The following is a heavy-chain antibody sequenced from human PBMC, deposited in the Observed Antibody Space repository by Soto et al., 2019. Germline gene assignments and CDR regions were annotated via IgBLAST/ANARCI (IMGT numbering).Heavy chain of an antibody. CDR2: ISYDGSNK. Sequence: GGSLRLSCAASGFTFSSYGMHWVRQAPGKGLEWVAVISYDGSNKYYADSVKGRFTISRDNSKNTLYLQMNSLRTEDTAVYYCAKDRGAARPPFDYWGQGTLVTVSS. J-gene: IGHJ4*02. V-gene: IGHV3-30*18. D-gene: IGHD6-6*01. CDR1: GFTFSSYG. CDR3: AKDRGAARPPFDY.